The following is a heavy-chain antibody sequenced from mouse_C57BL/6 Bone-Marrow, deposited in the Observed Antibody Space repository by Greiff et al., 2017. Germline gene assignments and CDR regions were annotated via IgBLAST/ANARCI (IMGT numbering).Heavy chain of an antibody. CDR2: IRSKSSNYAT. J-gene: IGHJ1*03. V-gene: IGHV10-3*01. D-gene: IGHD2-1*01. CDR1: GFTFNTYA. Sequence: EVQLVESGGGLVQPKGSLKLSCAASGFTFNTYAMHWVRQAPGKGLEWVARIRSKSSNYATYYADSVKDRFTISRDDSQSLLYLQMNNLKTEDTAMYYCERAYGNSHYWYFDVWGTGTTVTVSS. CDR3: ERAYGNSHYWYFDV.